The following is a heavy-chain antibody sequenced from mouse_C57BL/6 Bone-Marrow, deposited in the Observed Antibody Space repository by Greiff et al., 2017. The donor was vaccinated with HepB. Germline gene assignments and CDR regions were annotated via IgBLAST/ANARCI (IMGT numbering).Heavy chain of an antibody. CDR2: IWSGGRT. CDR3: AYKGYFDV. J-gene: IGHJ1*03. CDR1: GFSLTSYG. V-gene: IGHV2-4*01. Sequence: QVQLQQSGPGLVQPSQSLSITCTVSGFSLTSYGVHWVRQPPGKGLEWLGVIWSGGRTDYNAAFISRLSISKDNSKSQVFFKMNSLQADDTAIYYCAYKGYFDVWGTGTTVTVSS.